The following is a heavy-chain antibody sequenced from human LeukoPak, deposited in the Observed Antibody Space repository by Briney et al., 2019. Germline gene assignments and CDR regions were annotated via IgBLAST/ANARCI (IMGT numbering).Heavy chain of an antibody. CDR2: ISGSGGST. J-gene: IGHJ4*02. V-gene: IGHV3-23*01. Sequence: GGSLRLSCAASGFTFSSYGMSWVRQAPGKGLEWVSAISGSGGSTYYADSVKGRFTISRDNSKNTLYLQMNSLRAEDTAVYYCAKGAVLLWFGESPINHLYFDYWGQGTLVTVSS. CDR3: AKGAVLLWFGESPINHLYFDY. CDR1: GFTFSSYG. D-gene: IGHD3-10*01.